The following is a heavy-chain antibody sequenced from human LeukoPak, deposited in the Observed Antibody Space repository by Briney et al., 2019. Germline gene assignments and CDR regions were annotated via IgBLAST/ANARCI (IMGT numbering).Heavy chain of an antibody. J-gene: IGHJ4*02. CDR1: GFTFSSYA. D-gene: IGHD3-10*01. CDR3: ARDSTYYYDSGSSGPHYFDY. CDR2: ISYDGGNT. V-gene: IGHV3-30*01. Sequence: GGSLRLSCAASGFTFSSYAMHWVRQAPGKGLEWVAVISYDGGNTYYADSVKGRFTISRDNSKNTLYLQLNSLRAEDTAAYYCARDSTYYYDSGSSGPHYFDYWGQGTLVTASS.